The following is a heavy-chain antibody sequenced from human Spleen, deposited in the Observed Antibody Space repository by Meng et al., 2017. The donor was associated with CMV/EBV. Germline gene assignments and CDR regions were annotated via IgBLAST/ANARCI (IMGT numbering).Heavy chain of an antibody. Sequence: SLSLSCAASGFTFSSYSMNWVRQAPGKGLEWVSSISTTGDYIYYADSVKGRFAISRDNAKNPLYLQMNSLRAEDTAVYYCATPWTFDPWGQGTLVTVSS. D-gene: IGHD3/OR15-3a*01. CDR3: ATPWTFDP. CDR1: GFTFSSYS. V-gene: IGHV3-21*01. CDR2: ISTTGDYI. J-gene: IGHJ5*02.